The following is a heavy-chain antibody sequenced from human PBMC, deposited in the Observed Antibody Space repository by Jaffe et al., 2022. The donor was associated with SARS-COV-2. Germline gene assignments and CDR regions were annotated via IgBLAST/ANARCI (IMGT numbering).Heavy chain of an antibody. CDR1: GFTFSDYY. V-gene: IGHV3-11*01. CDR2: ISSGSSSI. J-gene: IGHJ4*02. Sequence: QVQLVESGGGLVKPGGSLRLSCAASGFTFSDYYMSWIRQAPGKGPEWLSYISSGSSSIFYADSLKGRFTISRDNSKNSLYLQMNSLRAEDTAVYYCARDGYCSGGDCYSGGLGYWGQGTLVTVSS. CDR3: ARDGYCSGGDCYSGGLGY. D-gene: IGHD2-15*01.